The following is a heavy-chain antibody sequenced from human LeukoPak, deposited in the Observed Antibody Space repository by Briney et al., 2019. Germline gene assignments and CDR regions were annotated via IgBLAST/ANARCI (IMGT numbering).Heavy chain of an antibody. J-gene: IGHJ5*02. Sequence: GGSLRLSCAASGFTFSSYAMSWVRQAPGKGLERVSAISGSGGRTYYADSVKGRFTISRDNSKNTLYPQMNSLRAEDTAVHYCAKDRGYSGYDDTWGQGTLVTVSS. D-gene: IGHD5-12*01. V-gene: IGHV3-23*01. CDR3: AKDRGYSGYDDT. CDR2: ISGSGGRT. CDR1: GFTFSSYA.